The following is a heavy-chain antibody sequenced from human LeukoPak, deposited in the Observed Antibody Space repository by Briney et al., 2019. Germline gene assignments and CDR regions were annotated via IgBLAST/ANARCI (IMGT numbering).Heavy chain of an antibody. CDR2: ISSSSTII. V-gene: IGHV3-48*04. CDR3: ARSLPYGTTWYGRSDF. J-gene: IGHJ4*02. D-gene: IGHD6-13*01. CDR1: GFTFSSHS. Sequence: GGSLRLSYAASGFTFSSHSMNWVRQTPGRGLEWISYISSSSTIIHYADSVKGRFTISRDNAMNSLYLQMNSLRAEDTAIYYCARSLPYGTTWYGRSDFWGQGTLVTVSS.